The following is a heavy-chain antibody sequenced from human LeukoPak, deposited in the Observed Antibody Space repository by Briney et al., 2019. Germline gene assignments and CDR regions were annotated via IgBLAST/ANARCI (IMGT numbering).Heavy chain of an antibody. CDR3: ARDHLDGSGTYDGAFDM. V-gene: IGHV3-7*01. D-gene: IGHD3-10*01. J-gene: IGHJ3*02. CDR1: GFTFSSYW. Sequence: PGGSLRLSCAASGFTFSSYWMSWVRQAPGKGPEWVADIKQDGSEKFYVDSLKGRFTISRDNAKNSLYLQMNSLRAEDTAVYFCARDHLDGSGTYDGAFDMWGPGTMVTVSS. CDR2: IKQDGSEK.